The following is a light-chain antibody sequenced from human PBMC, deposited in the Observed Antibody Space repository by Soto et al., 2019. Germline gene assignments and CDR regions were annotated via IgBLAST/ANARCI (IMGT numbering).Light chain of an antibody. J-gene: IGKJ5*01. CDR1: QSVSSY. CDR2: DAS. CDR3: QQRSNLPPT. V-gene: IGKV3-11*01. Sequence: EIVLTQSPATLSLSPGERATLSCRASQSVSSYLAWYQQKPGQAPRLLIYDASNRATGIPARFSGSGSGTDFTLTISSLEPEDSAVYYCQQRSNLPPTFGQGTRLEIK.